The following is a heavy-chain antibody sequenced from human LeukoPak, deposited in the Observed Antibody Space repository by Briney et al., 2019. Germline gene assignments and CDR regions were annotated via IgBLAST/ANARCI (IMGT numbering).Heavy chain of an antibody. V-gene: IGHV4-34*01. CDR1: GGSFSGYY. Sequence: SETLSLTCAVYGGSFSGYYWSWIRQPPGKGLEWIGEINHSGSTNYNPSLKSRVTISVDTSKNQFSLKLSSVTAADTAVYYCARGLAAARSDPWGQGTLVTVSS. D-gene: IGHD6-13*01. J-gene: IGHJ5*02. CDR2: INHSGST. CDR3: ARGLAAARSDP.